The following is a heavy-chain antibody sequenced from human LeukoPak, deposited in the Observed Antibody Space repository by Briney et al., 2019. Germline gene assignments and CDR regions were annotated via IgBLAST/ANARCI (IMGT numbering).Heavy chain of an antibody. CDR1: GYTFTSYG. CDR3: ARGRPPRQVDY. D-gene: IGHD6-25*01. V-gene: IGHV1-18*01. J-gene: IGHJ4*02. CDR2: ISAYNGNT. Sequence: ASVKASCEASGYTFTSYGISWVRQAPGQGLEWMGWISAYNGNTNYAQKLQGRVTMTTDTSTSTAYLELRSLRSDDTAVYYCARGRPPRQVDYWGQGTLVTVSS.